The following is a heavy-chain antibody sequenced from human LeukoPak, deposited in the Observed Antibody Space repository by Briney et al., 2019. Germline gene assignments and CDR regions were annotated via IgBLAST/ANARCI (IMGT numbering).Heavy chain of an antibody. D-gene: IGHD7-27*01. CDR3: AKDHWGPMDY. Sequence: GGSLRLSCAASRFTFSSYGMHWVRQTPGKGLEWVAFIRHDGSYQQYVDSVKGRFTVSRDNSKDTVYLQMNSLRAEDTAVYYCAKDHWGPMDYWGQGTLVTVSS. V-gene: IGHV3-30*02. CDR2: IRHDGSYQ. J-gene: IGHJ4*02. CDR1: RFTFSSYG.